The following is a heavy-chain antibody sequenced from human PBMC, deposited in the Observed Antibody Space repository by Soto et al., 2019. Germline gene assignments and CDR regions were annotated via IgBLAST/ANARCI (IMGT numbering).Heavy chain of an antibody. CDR3: ARLTEAVTTFVY. CDR1: GFALSPYW. D-gene: IGHD1-1*01. CDR2: INQDGSVK. V-gene: IGHV3-7*03. J-gene: IGHJ4*02. Sequence: GGSLRLSCEASGFALSPYWMSWVRQAPGKGLEWVASINQDGSVKHYVDSVRGRFTISRDNAKNSLFLQMNSPSAEDTAVYYCARLTEAVTTFVYWGQGTPVTVSS.